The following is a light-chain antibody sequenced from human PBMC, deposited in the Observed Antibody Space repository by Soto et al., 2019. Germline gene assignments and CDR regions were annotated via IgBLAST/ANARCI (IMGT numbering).Light chain of an antibody. CDR2: EGS. V-gene: IGLV2-14*02. CDR3: NSYTGSSTLVV. J-gene: IGLJ2*01. CDR1: SSDVGNYNL. Sequence: QSVLTQPASVSGSPGQSITISCTGTSSDVGNYNLVSWYQQHPGKAPKLMIYEGSKRPSGVSNRFSGSKSGNTASLTISGLQAEDEANYYCNSYTGSSTLVVFGGGTQLTV.